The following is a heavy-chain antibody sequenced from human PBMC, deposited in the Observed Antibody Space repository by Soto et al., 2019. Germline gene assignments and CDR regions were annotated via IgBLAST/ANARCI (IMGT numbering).Heavy chain of an antibody. CDR1: GGSISSGDYY. Sequence: SETLSLTCTVSGGSISSGDYYWSWIRQPPGKGLEWIGYIYYSGSTYYNPSLKSRVTISVDTSKNQFSLKLSSVTAADTAVYYCARDSYGEPLGGFAPGGKGTLVTVSS. CDR3: ARDSYGEPLGGFAP. D-gene: IGHD4-17*01. CDR2: IYYSGST. J-gene: IGHJ5*02. V-gene: IGHV4-30-4*01.